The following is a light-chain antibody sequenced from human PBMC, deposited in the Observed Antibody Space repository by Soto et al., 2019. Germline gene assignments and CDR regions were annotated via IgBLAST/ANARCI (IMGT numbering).Light chain of an antibody. CDR2: EAS. CDR3: SSYAGSNTLV. V-gene: IGLV2-8*01. Sequence: QSALTQPPSASGSPGQTVTISCTGTSSDVGGYNYVSWYQQHPGKAPKLMIYEASKRPSGVPDRFSGSKSGNTASPTVSGLHAEDEADYYRSSYAGSNTLVFGGGTKLTVL. CDR1: SSDVGGYNY. J-gene: IGLJ2*01.